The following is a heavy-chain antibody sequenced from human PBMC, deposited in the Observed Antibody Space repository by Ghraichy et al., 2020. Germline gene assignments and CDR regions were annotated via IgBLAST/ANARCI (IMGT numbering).Heavy chain of an antibody. CDR1: GFDLSSYG. CDR2: IWFNGGNQ. Sequence: GESLNISCVASGFDLSSYGMHWVRQAAGKEPEWVAIIWFNGGNQGYIDSVKGRFTISRDTSKNTLFLQMDSLRVEDTAMYFCARDRVQIWSYVGVFDMWGQGAMVTVSP. CDR3: ARDRVQIWSYVGVFDM. V-gene: IGHV3-33*01. J-gene: IGHJ3*02. D-gene: IGHD5-18*01.